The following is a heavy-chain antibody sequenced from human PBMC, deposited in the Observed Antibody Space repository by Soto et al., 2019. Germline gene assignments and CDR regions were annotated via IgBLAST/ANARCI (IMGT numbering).Heavy chain of an antibody. V-gene: IGHV3-23*01. J-gene: IGHJ4*02. CDR3: AKVRKFQLHSQKKYYFDY. D-gene: IGHD3-10*01. Sequence: GGSLRLSCAASGFTFSSYAMSWVRQAPGKGLEWVSTISDSGGSTYYADSVKGRFTISRDNSKNTLYLRMNSLRAEDTAVYYCAKVRKFQLHSQKKYYFDYWGQGTLVTVSS. CDR2: ISDSGGST. CDR1: GFTFSSYA.